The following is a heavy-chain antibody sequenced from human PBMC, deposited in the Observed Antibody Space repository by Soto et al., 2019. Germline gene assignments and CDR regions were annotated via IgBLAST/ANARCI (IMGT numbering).Heavy chain of an antibody. CDR1: GYTFFSFW. V-gene: IGHV5-10-1*01. J-gene: IGHJ4*02. Sequence: PGESLKISCHGSGYTFFSFWIVWVRQVPGKGLEWVGRIDPGDSSATYSPTFQGHVTISADRSTRSAYVQWRSLRASDTAIYFCARRYCSRADCYSDSWGQGSLVTVSS. CDR3: ARRYCSRADCYSDS. CDR2: IDPGDSSA. D-gene: IGHD2-2*01.